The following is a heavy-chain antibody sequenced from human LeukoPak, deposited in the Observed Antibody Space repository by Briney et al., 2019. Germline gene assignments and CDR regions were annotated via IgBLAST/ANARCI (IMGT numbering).Heavy chain of an antibody. CDR2: MNPNSGNT. Sequence: GASVKVSCKASGYTFTSYDINWVRQAPGQGLEWMGWMNPNSGNTGYAQKFQGRVTMTRNTSISTAYMELSSLRSEDTAVYYCARGIMITFGGVIVPDYWGQGTLVTVSS. V-gene: IGHV1-8*01. CDR3: ARGIMITFGGVIVPDY. CDR1: GYTFTSYD. D-gene: IGHD3-16*02. J-gene: IGHJ4*02.